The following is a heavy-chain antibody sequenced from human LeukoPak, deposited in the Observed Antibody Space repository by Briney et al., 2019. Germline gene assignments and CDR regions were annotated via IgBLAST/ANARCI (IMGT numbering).Heavy chain of an antibody. CDR2: ISSSGSTI. CDR3: ARDIFADADYYYYGMDV. J-gene: IGHJ6*02. V-gene: IGHV3-48*03. Sequence: GGSLRLSCAASGFTFSSYGMNWVRQAPGKGLEWVSYISSSGSTIYYADSVKGRFTISRDNAKNSLYLQMNSLRAEDTAVYYCARDIFADADYYYYGMDVWGQGTTVTVSS. CDR1: GFTFSSYG.